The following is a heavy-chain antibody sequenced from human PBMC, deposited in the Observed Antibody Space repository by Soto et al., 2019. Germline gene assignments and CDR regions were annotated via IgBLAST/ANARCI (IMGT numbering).Heavy chain of an antibody. J-gene: IGHJ4*02. CDR1: GFTFRNAW. CDR2: IKSKSAGGTA. D-gene: IGHD3-22*01. CDR3: TTGLDSSGSYPFEY. V-gene: IGHV3-15*07. Sequence: EVQLVESGGGLVKPGGSLRLSCAASGFTFRNAWMKWVRQAPEKGLEWVGRIKSKSAGGTAEYAAPVKGRFTISRDDSSNTLYLQMNSLKIEDTAVYYCTTGLDSSGSYPFEYWGQGTLVTVSS.